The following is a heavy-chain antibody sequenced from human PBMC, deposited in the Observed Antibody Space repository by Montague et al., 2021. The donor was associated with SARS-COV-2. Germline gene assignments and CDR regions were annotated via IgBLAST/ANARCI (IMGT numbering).Heavy chain of an antibody. CDR2: INHSGST. J-gene: IGHJ6*02. V-gene: IGHV4-34*01. CDR3: ARVRYYGSGTPLGMDV. D-gene: IGHD3-10*01. Sequence: SETLSLTCAVYGGSFSGYYWSWIRQPPGKGLEWIGEINHSGSTNYNPSLKSRATISVDTSKNQFSLKLSAVTAADPAVYYCARVRYYGSGTPLGMDVWGQGTMVTVSS. CDR1: GGSFSGYY.